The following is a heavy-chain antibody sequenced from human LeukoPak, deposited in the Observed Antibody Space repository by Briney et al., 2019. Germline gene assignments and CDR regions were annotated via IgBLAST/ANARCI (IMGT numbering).Heavy chain of an antibody. CDR3: ARLIMITFGGGTYFDY. CDR1: GGSISSYY. Sequence: PSETLSLTCTVSGGSISSYYWSWIRQPPGKGLEWIGYIYYSGSTNYNPSLKSRVTISVDTSKNQFSLKLSSVTAADTAVYYCARLIMITFGGGTYFDYWGQGTLVTVSS. V-gene: IGHV4-59*08. J-gene: IGHJ4*02. CDR2: IYYSGST. D-gene: IGHD3-16*01.